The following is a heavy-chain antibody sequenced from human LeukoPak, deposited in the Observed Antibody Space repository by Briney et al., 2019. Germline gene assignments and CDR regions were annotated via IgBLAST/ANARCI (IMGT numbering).Heavy chain of an antibody. V-gene: IGHV3-30*02. CDR3: AKDLGRSLIAKNVIDY. CDR2: IRYDGSNK. Sequence: PGGSLRLSCAASGFTFSSYGMHWVRQAPGKGLEWVAFIRYDGSNKYYADSVKGRFTISRDNSKNTLYLQMNSLRAEDTAVYYCAKDLGRSLIAKNVIDYRGQGTLVTVSS. CDR1: GFTFSSYG. J-gene: IGHJ4*02. D-gene: IGHD2-21*01.